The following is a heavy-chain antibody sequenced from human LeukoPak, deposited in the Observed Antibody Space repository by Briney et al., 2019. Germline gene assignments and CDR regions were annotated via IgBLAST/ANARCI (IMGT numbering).Heavy chain of an antibody. Sequence: PSETLSLTCTVSGGSISSSSYYWGWIRRPPGKGLEWIGSIYYSGSTYYNPSIKSRVTIYVDTSKNQFSLKLSSVTAADTAVYYCARAPLWLGNNWFDPWGQGTLVTVSS. V-gene: IGHV4-39*01. CDR2: IYYSGST. CDR1: GGSISSSSYY. CDR3: ARAPLWLGNNWFDP. D-gene: IGHD3-10*01. J-gene: IGHJ5*02.